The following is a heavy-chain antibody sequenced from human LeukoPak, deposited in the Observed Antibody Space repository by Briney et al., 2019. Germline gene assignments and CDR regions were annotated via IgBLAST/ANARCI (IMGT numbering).Heavy chain of an antibody. CDR2: INPNSGGT. J-gene: IGHJ4*02. D-gene: IGHD3-10*01. V-gene: IGHV1-2*02. CDR1: GYTFTGYY. Sequence: ASVKVSCKASGYTFTGYYIHWVRQAPGQGLEWMGWINPNSGGTNYAQKFQGRVTMTRDTSISTAYMELSRLRSDDTAVYYCATHYGSGSSHFDYWGQGTLVTVSS. CDR3: ATHYGSGSSHFDY.